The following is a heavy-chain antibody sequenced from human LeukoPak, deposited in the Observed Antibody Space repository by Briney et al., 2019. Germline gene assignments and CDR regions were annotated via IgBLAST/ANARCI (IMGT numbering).Heavy chain of an antibody. D-gene: IGHD6-6*01. V-gene: IGHV1-18*01. Sequence: ASVKVSCKASGYTFTSYGISWVRQAPGQGLEWMGWISAYNGNTNYAQKLQGRVTMTTDTSTSTAYMELRSLRSDDTAVYYCARDPRIAARPGDDAFDIWGQGTMVTVSS. CDR1: GYTFTSYG. J-gene: IGHJ3*02. CDR3: ARDPRIAARPGDDAFDI. CDR2: ISAYNGNT.